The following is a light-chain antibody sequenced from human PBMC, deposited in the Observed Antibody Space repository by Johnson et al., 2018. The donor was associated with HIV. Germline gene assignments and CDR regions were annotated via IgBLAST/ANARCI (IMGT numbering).Light chain of an antibody. Sequence: QSVLTQPPSVSAAPGQKVTISCSGSSSNIGNNYVSWYQQLPGTAPKLLIYDNNKRPSGIPDRFSGSKSGTSATLGITGLPTGDEADYYCGTWDSSLVAGNNYVFGTGTRVTVL. J-gene: IGLJ1*01. V-gene: IGLV1-51*01. CDR3: GTWDSSLVAGNNYV. CDR1: SSNIGNNY. CDR2: DNN.